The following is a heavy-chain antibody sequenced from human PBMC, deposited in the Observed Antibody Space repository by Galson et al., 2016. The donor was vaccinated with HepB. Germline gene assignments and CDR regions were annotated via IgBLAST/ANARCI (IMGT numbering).Heavy chain of an antibody. CDR2: FYGGGTI. V-gene: IGHV3-53*01. J-gene: IGHJ4*02. CDR3: ARLRPEYNYAYDY. D-gene: IGHD5-18*01. CDR1: GFTASSNH. Sequence: SLRLSCAASGFTASSNHMGWVRQAPGKGLEWVSVFYGGGTINYADSVKGRFTVSRENSENTLFLQMNSLRADDTAVYYCARLRPEYNYAYDYWGQGTLVTVSS.